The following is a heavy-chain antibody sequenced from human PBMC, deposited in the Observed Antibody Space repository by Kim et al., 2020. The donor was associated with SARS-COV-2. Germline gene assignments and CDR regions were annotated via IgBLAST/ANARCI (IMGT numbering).Heavy chain of an antibody. J-gene: IGHJ4*02. CDR2: ISYDGSNK. V-gene: IGHV3-30-3*01. Sequence: GGSLRLSCAASGFTFSSYAMHWVRQAPGKGLEWVAVISYDGSNKYYADSVKGRFTISRDNSKNTLYLQMNSLRAEDTAVYYCARDLPVIVLMVYAGTLDYWGQGTLVTVSS. CDR1: GFTFSSYA. D-gene: IGHD2-8*01. CDR3: ARDLPVIVLMVYAGTLDY.